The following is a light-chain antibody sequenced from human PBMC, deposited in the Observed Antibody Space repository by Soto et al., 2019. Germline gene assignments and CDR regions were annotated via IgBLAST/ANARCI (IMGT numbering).Light chain of an antibody. CDR3: KSYAGSNTYV. V-gene: IGLV2-8*01. J-gene: IGLJ1*01. CDR1: KSDIGVYDF. CDR2: EVV. Sequence: LTHPPSASGSPGQSVTISCTGTKSDIGVYDFVSWYQHHPGKAPRLIIYEVVQRPSGAPDRFSGSKSGNTASLTVSGLQAADEADYFCKSYAGSNTYVFGSGTKVTVL.